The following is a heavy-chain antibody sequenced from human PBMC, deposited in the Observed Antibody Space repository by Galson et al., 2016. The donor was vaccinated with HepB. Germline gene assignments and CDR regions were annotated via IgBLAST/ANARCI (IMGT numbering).Heavy chain of an antibody. CDR2: ISGTGATP. CDR3: AEVGDTVETVAWFEP. Sequence: SLRLSCAVSGLAFGRYTMSWVRQAPGKGLEWVSSISGTGATPYYAESVKGRFTISRDNSRNTLFLQMNSLRADDTAVYYCAEVGDTVETVAWFEPWGQGTLVTVSS. D-gene: IGHD3-10*01. V-gene: IGHV3-23*01. J-gene: IGHJ5*02. CDR1: GLAFGRYT.